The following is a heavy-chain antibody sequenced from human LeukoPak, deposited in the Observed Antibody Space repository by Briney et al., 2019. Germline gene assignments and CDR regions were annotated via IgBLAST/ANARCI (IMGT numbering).Heavy chain of an antibody. CDR2: INHSGST. D-gene: IGHD6-13*01. Sequence: SETLSLTCAVYGGSFGGYYWSWIRQPPGKGLEWIGEINHSGSTNYNPSLKSRVTISVDTSKNQFSLKLSSVTAADTAVYYCARGRRTEYSSSWFNWFDPWGQGTLVTVSS. J-gene: IGHJ5*02. CDR1: GGSFGGYY. V-gene: IGHV4-34*01. CDR3: ARGRRTEYSSSWFNWFDP.